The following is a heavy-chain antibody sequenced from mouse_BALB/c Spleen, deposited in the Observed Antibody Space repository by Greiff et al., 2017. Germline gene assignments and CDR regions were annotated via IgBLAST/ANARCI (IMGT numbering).Heavy chain of an antibody. CDR2: INPNNGGT. J-gene: IGHJ3*01. D-gene: IGHD2-4*01. V-gene: IGHV1-18*01. CDR3: AIYYDYDRFAY. Sequence: VQLKESGPELVKPGASVKIPCKASGYTFTDYNMDWVKQSHGKSLEWIGDINPNNGGTIYNQKFKGKATLTVDKSSSTAYMELRSLTSEDTAVYYCAIYYDYDRFAYWGQGTLVTVSA. CDR1: GYTFTDYN.